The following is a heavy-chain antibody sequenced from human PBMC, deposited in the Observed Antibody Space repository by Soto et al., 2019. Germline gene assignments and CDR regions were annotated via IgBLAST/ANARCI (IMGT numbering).Heavy chain of an antibody. CDR3: ARDPRRTRGWHFDL. Sequence: PAETLSLTCTVSGGSISTSDYYWSWIRQHPVRGLEWIGYVYVSGDTLYNPSLESRVVISVETSENRFSLKLTSVTAADTAVYYCARDPRRTRGWHFDLWGRGTRVTAPQ. D-gene: IGHD3-10*01. J-gene: IGHJ2*01. CDR1: GGSISTSDYY. CDR2: VYVSGDT. V-gene: IGHV4-31*03.